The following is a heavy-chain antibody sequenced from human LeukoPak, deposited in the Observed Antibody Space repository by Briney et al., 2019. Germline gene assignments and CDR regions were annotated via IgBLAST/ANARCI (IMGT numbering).Heavy chain of an antibody. CDR2: INPSGGST. CDR3: ARMDSAARSAFDI. V-gene: IGHV1-46*01. J-gene: IGHJ3*02. CDR1: GYTFTSYY. D-gene: IGHD6-6*01. Sequence: ASVKVSCKASGYTFTSYYMHWVRQAPGQGLEWMGIINPSGGSTSYAQKFQGRVTMTRDMSTSTVYMELSSLRSEDTAVYYCARMDSAARSAFDIWGQGTMVTVSS.